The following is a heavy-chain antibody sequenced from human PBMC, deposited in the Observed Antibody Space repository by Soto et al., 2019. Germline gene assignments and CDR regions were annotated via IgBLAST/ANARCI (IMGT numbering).Heavy chain of an antibody. D-gene: IGHD3-10*01. Sequence: SETLSLTCAVYGGSFSGYYWSWIRQPPGKGLEWIGEINHSGSTNYNPSLKSRVTISVDTSKNQFSLKLSSVTAADTAVYYCARSVRLFYFDYWGQGTLVTVSS. V-gene: IGHV4-34*01. J-gene: IGHJ4*02. CDR3: ARSVRLFYFDY. CDR2: INHSGST. CDR1: GGSFSGYY.